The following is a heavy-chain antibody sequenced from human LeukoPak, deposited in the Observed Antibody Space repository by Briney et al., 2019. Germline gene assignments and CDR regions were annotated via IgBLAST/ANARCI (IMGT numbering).Heavy chain of an antibody. Sequence: SETLSLTCTVSGGSISSGSYYWSWIRQPAGKGLEWIGRIYTSGSTNYNPSLKSRVTISVDTSKNQFSLKLSSVTAADTAVYYCARGYYYDSSGQIYWGQGTLVTVSS. CDR2: IYTSGST. J-gene: IGHJ4*02. D-gene: IGHD3-22*01. CDR3: ARGYYYDSSGQIY. CDR1: GGSISSGSYY. V-gene: IGHV4-61*02.